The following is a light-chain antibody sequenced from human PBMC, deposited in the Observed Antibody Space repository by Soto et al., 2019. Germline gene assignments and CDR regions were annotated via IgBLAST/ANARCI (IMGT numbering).Light chain of an antibody. CDR3: QQYNNWPPLT. Sequence: EILMTQSPATLSVSPGERATLSCRDSQSVSSNLAWYQQKVGQAPRLLIYGASIRATGIPARFSGSGSGTEFTITISSLQSEDFAVYFCQQYNNWPPLTFGGGTKVEIK. CDR1: QSVSSN. V-gene: IGKV3D-15*01. CDR2: GAS. J-gene: IGKJ4*01.